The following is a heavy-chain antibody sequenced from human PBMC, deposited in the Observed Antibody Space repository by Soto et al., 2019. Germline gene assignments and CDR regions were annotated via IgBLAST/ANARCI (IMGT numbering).Heavy chain of an antibody. CDR2: INAGNGNT. Sequence: ASVKVSCKASGYTFTSYAMHWVRQAPGQRLEWMGWINAGNGNTKYSQKFQGGVTITRDTSASTAYMELSSLRSEDTAVYYCAKNPGYYYDSTGYHFDYWGQGTLVTVSS. CDR3: AKNPGYYYDSTGYHFDY. J-gene: IGHJ4*02. CDR1: GYTFTSYA. V-gene: IGHV1-3*01. D-gene: IGHD3-22*01.